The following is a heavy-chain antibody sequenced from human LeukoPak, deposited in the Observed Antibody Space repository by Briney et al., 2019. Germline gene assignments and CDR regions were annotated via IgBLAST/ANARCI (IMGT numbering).Heavy chain of an antibody. CDR2: INPSGGST. D-gene: IGHD6-13*01. CDR3: ARDLSTAPGNYCFDY. J-gene: IGHJ4*02. V-gene: IGHV1-46*01. Sequence: ASVKVSCKASGYTFTSYYMHWVRQAPGQGLEWMGIINPSGGSTTYAQKFQGRVTMTRDMSTSTVYMELSSLRSEDTAVYYCARDLSTAPGNYCFDYSGQGTLVTVSS. CDR1: GYTFTSYY.